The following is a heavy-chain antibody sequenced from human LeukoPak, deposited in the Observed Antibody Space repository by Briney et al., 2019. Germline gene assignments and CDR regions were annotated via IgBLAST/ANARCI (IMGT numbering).Heavy chain of an antibody. Sequence: GRSLRLSCAASGFTFSSYGMHWVRQAPGKGLEWVAIISYDGSDKSYTDSVRGRFTISRDNSKNTVYLQMNSLRTEDTAVYYCARDRSSSWAIDYWGQGTLVTVSS. CDR2: ISYDGSDK. CDR1: GFTFSSYG. J-gene: IGHJ4*02. CDR3: ARDRSSSWAIDY. D-gene: IGHD6-13*01. V-gene: IGHV3-30*03.